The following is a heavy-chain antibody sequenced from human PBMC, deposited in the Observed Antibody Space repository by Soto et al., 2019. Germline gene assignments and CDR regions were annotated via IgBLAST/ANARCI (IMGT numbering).Heavy chain of an antibody. Sequence: QVQLVESGGGVVQPGRSLRLSCAASGFTFSSYGMHWVRQAPGKGLEWVAVISYDGSNNYYADSVKCRFTISRDNFKNTLYLQMNSLRAEDTAVYYCAKDTLRQTVATLDYWGQGSLVSVSS. CDR1: GFTFSSYG. V-gene: IGHV3-30*18. CDR3: AKDTLRQTVATLDY. J-gene: IGHJ4*02. CDR2: ISYDGSNN. D-gene: IGHD4-17*01.